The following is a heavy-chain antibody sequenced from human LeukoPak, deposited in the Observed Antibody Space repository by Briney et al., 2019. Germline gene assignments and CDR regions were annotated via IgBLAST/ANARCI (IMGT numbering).Heavy chain of an antibody. CDR3: ARTTMIVVSPYYGMDV. CDR1: GYTFTGYY. J-gene: IGHJ6*02. D-gene: IGHD3-22*01. CDR2: INPNSGGT. Sequence: ASVKVSCNASGYTFTGYYMHWVRQAPGQGLEWMGCINPNSGGTNYAQKFQGRVTMTRDTSISTAYMELSRLRSDDTAVYYCARTTMIVVSPYYGMDVWGQGTTVTVSS. V-gene: IGHV1-2*02.